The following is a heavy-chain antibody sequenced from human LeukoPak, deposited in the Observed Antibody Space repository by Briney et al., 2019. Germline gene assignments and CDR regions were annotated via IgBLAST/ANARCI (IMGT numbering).Heavy chain of an antibody. Sequence: PSETLSLTCAVYGGSFSGYYWSWIRQPPGKGLEWIGEINHSGSTNYNPSLKSRVTISVDTSKNQFPLKLSSVTAADTAVYYCLCGRDAFDIWGQGTMVTVSS. V-gene: IGHV4-34*01. CDR3: LCGRDAFDI. CDR1: GGSFSGYY. J-gene: IGHJ3*02. CDR2: INHSGST. D-gene: IGHD2-15*01.